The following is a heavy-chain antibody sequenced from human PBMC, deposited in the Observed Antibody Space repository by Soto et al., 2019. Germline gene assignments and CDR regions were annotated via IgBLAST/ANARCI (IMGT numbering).Heavy chain of an antibody. CDR2: ISYDGSNK. J-gene: IGHJ6*02. V-gene: IGHV3-30-3*01. D-gene: IGHD3-22*01. CDR3: ARDVGLDSSGYFGYGMDV. CDR1: GFTFSSYA. Sequence: GGSLRLSCAASGFTFSSYAMHWVRQAPGKGLEWVAVISYDGSNKYYADSVKGRFTISRDNSKNTLYLQMNSLRAEDTAVYYCARDVGLDSSGYFGYGMDVWGQGTTVTVSS.